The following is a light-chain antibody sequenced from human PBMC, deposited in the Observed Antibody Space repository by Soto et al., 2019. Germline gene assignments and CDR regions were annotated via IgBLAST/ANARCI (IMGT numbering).Light chain of an antibody. CDR2: GNS. Sequence: QTVVTLPPSVSGAPGPRVTIYCTGSSSNIGAGYDVHWYQQLPGTAPKLLIYGNSNRPSGVPDRFSGSKSGTSASLAITGLQAEDEADYYCQSYDSSLSVVVFGGGTKLTVL. J-gene: IGLJ2*01. CDR1: SSNIGAGYD. CDR3: QSYDSSLSVVV. V-gene: IGLV1-40*01.